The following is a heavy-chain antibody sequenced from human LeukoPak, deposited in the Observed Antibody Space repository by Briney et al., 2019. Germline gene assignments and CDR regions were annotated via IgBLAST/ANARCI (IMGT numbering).Heavy chain of an antibody. CDR1: GFTFSNYW. CDR2: INTDGSST. D-gene: IGHD5-18*01. V-gene: IGHV3-74*01. Sequence: GGSLRLSCVASGFTFSNYWMHWVRQAPGKGLVWVSRINTDGSSTTYADSVNGRFTISRDNFENTLYLQMNSLRAEDTAVYYCARGHTALLMFDYWGQGTLVTVSS. CDR3: ARGHTALLMFDY. J-gene: IGHJ4*02.